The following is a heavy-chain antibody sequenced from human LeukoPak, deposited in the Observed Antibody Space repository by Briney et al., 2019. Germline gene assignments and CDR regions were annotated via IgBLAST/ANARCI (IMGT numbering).Heavy chain of an antibody. CDR1: GGSIGASNNSPNW. CDR3: ARAPRAYSSTTGSCFQDY. CDR2: IFHSGST. V-gene: IGHV4-4*02. J-gene: IGHJ4*02. D-gene: IGHD2-15*01. Sequence: SETLSLTCAVSGGSIGASNNSPNWWSWVRQPPGKGLEWIGEIFHSGSTNYNPSLKSRVTMSVDTSKNQFSLNLTSVTAADTAVYFCARAPRAYSSTTGSCFQDYWGQGTLVTVSS.